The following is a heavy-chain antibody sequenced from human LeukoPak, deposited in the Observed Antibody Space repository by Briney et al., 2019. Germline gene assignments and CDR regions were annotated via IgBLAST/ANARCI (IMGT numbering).Heavy chain of an antibody. CDR3: ARHGKYQFRMTNWFDP. D-gene: IGHD2-2*01. CDR2: IYYSGST. J-gene: IGHJ5*02. Sequence: PSETLSLTCTVSGGSISSYYWSWIRQPPGKGLEWIGYIYYSGSTNYNPSLKSRVTISVDTSKNQFSLKLSSVTAADTAVYYCARHGKYQFRMTNWFDPWGQGTQVTVSS. CDR1: GGSISSYY. V-gene: IGHV4-59*08.